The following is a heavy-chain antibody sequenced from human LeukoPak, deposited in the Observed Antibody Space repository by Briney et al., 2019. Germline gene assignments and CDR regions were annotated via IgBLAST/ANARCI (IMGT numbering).Heavy chain of an antibody. CDR2: IYYSGST. D-gene: IGHD3-22*01. CDR3: ARQTYYYDSSGYYYGYYFDY. CDR1: GGSISSYY. Sequence: PSETLSLTCTVSGGSISSYYWSWIRQPPGKGLEWIAYIYYSGSTNYNPSLKSRVTISVDTSKNQFSLKLSSVTAADTAVYYCARQTYYYDSSGYYYGYYFDYWGQGTLVTVSS. J-gene: IGHJ4*02. V-gene: IGHV4-59*01.